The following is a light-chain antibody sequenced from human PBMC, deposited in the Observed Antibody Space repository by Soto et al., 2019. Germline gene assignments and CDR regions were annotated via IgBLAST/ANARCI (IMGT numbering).Light chain of an antibody. J-gene: IGKJ5*01. CDR3: QQYNSYPWT. CDR1: QSISSW. Sequence: DIQLTQSRSTLSGSLPRGEYIXGVASQSISSWLAWYQQKPGKAPKLLIYKASTLESGVPSNFSGSGSGTEFTLTISSLQPEDFATYYCQQYNSYPWTFGQGTRLEIK. CDR2: KAS. V-gene: IGKV1-5*03.